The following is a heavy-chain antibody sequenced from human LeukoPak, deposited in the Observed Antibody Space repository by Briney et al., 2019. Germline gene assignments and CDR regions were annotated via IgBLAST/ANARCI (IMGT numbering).Heavy chain of an antibody. D-gene: IGHD1-14*01. CDR2: IYYSGST. Sequence: SETLSLTCTVSGGSISSYYWSWIRQPPGKGLEWIGYIYYSGSTNYNPSLKSRVTISVDTSKNQFSLKLSSVTAADTAVYYCAGNHDYWGQGTLVTVSS. CDR3: AGNHDY. CDR1: GGSISSYY. V-gene: IGHV4-59*08. J-gene: IGHJ4*02.